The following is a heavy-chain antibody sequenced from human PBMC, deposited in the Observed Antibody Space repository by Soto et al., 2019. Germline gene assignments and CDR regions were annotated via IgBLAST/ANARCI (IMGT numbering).Heavy chain of an antibody. D-gene: IGHD6-19*01. V-gene: IGHV2-5*01. Sequence: SGPTLVNPTQTLTLTCTFSGFSLSTSGVGVGWIRQPPGKALEWLALIYWNDDKRYSPSLKSRLTITKDTSNNQVVLTMTNMDPVDTATYYCAHSFSGWHPWWFDPWGQGTLVTVSS. CDR1: GFSLSTSGVG. CDR3: AHSFSGWHPWWFDP. CDR2: IYWNDDK. J-gene: IGHJ5*02.